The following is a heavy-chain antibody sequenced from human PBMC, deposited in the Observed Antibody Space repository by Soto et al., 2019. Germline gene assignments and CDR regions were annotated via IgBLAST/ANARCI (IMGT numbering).Heavy chain of an antibody. V-gene: IGHV2-5*02. CDR2: IYWDGDK. CDR1: GFSLSTSGAA. J-gene: IGHJ5*02. Sequence: QINLIESGPTLVKPTQTLTLTCTFSGFSLSTSGAAVGWVRQPPGRALEWLALIYWDGDKRYNASLGNRLTITKDTSMNQVVITLTTVDPADTATYYCAHRATMTIFGLIIDNGIWFDPWGQGTRVIVSS. D-gene: IGHD3-3*01. CDR3: AHRATMTIFGLIIDNGIWFDP.